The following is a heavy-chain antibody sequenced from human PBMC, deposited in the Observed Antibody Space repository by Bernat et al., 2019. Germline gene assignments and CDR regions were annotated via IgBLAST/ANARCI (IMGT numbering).Heavy chain of an antibody. CDR3: ARVGQQLAEDAFDI. J-gene: IGHJ3*02. CDR1: GFTFSSYW. CDR2: INSDGSST. V-gene: IGHV3-74*01. D-gene: IGHD6-13*01. Sequence: EVQLVESGGGLVQPGGSLRLSCAASGFTFSSYWMHWVRQAPGKGLVWVSRINSDGSSTSYADSVKGRFTISRDNAKNTLYLQMNSLRAEDTAVYYCARVGQQLAEDAFDIWGQGTMVTVSS.